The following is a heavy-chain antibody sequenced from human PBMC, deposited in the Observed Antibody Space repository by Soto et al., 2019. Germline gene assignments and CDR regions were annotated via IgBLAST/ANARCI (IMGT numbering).Heavy chain of an antibody. CDR1: GGSISSYY. Sequence: QVQLQESGPGLVKHSETLSLTCTVSGGSISSYYWTWVRQSPGKGLEWIGYVFSSGSTNYNPSLESRVTISLDTSKNQFSLKVISVTAADTAVYYCARRGKKSFYYYMDVWGKGTSVTVSS. J-gene: IGHJ6*03. CDR3: ARRGKKSFYYYMDV. CDR2: VFSSGST. V-gene: IGHV4-59*08.